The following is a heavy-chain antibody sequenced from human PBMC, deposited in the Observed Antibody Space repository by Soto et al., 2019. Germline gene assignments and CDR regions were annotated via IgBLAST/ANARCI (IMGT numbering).Heavy chain of an antibody. J-gene: IGHJ4*02. CDR1: GFTFGDYA. CDR2: IRSKAYGGTT. V-gene: IGHV3-49*03. Sequence: GGSLRLSCTASGFTFGDYAMSWFRQAPGKGLEWVGFIRSKAYGGTTEYAAPVKGRFTISRDDSKNTAYLQMNSLKTEDTAVYYCTTEGYYDYIWGSYRFVETFDYWGQGTLVTVSS. D-gene: IGHD3-16*02. CDR3: TTEGYYDYIWGSYRFVETFDY.